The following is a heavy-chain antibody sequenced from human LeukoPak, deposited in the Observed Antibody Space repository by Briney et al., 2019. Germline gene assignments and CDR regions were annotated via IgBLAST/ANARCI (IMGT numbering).Heavy chain of an antibody. J-gene: IGHJ4*02. Sequence: GRSLRLSCAASGFTFNSYSMHWVRQAPGQGLEWVALIRYEGSKQYYADSVKGRFTISRDNSKNTVFLHINSLRPEDTAVYYCAKDLTPYYFYGSGTFNYWGQGTLVTVSS. D-gene: IGHD3-10*01. V-gene: IGHV3-30*14. CDR3: AKDLTPYYFYGSGTFNY. CDR2: IRYEGSKQ. CDR1: GFTFNSYS.